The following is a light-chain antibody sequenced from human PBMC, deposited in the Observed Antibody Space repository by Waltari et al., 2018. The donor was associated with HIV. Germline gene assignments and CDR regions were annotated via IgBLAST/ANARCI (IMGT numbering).Light chain of an antibody. V-gene: IGLV1-40*01. CDR1: RSNIGAGYD. CDR2: GNG. J-gene: IGLJ2*01. CDR3: QSYDSSLSASV. Sequence: QSVLTQPPSVSGAPGQRVTISCTGSRSNIGAGYDVHWYQQLPGTAPKRLIYGNGNRPSGVPDRFSGYKSGTSASLDITGLQAADEADYYCQSYDSSLSASVFGGGTKLTVL.